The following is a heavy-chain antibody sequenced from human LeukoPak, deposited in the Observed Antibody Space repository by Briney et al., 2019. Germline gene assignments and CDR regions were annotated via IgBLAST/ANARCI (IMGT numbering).Heavy chain of an antibody. CDR1: GFTFSSYA. J-gene: IGHJ4*02. Sequence: GRSLRLSCAASGFTFSSYAMHWVRQAPGKGLEWVAVISYDGSNKYYADSVKGRFTISRDNSKNTLYLQMNSLRAEDTAVYYCARSTGQLDYWGQGTLVTVSS. V-gene: IGHV3-30-3*01. CDR3: ARSTGQLDY. D-gene: IGHD7-27*01. CDR2: ISYDGSNK.